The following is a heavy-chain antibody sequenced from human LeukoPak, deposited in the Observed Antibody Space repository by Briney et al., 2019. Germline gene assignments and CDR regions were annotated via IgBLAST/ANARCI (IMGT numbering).Heavy chain of an antibody. V-gene: IGHV3-7*01. CDR1: GFTFSSYW. J-gene: IGHJ3*02. CDR3: ARDLAGPPQEAFDI. Sequence: PGGSLRLSCAASGFTFSSYWMSWVRQAPGKGLEWVANIKQDGSEKYYVHSVKGRFTISRDNAKNSLYLQMNSLRAEDTAVYYCARDLAGPPQEAFDIWGQGTMVTVSS. CDR2: IKQDGSEK.